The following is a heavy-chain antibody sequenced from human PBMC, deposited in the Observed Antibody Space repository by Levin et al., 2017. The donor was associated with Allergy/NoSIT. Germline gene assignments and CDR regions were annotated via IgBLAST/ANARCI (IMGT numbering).Heavy chain of an antibody. CDR1: EFAFSSYE. D-gene: IGHD6-19*01. CDR2: ISSSGSTI. J-gene: IGHJ6*02. V-gene: IGHV3-48*03. CDR3: ARVNSSGWYSYYYGLDV. Sequence: LSLTCAASEFAFSSYEMNWVRQAPGKGLEWVSFISSSGSTIYYADSVKGRFTISRDNAKNSLYLQMNSLRAEDTAVYYCARVNSSGWYSYYYGLDVWGQGTTVTVSS.